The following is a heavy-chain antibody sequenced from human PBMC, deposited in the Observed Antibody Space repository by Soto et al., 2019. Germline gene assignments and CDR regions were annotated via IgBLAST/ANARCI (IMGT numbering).Heavy chain of an antibody. D-gene: IGHD5-18*01. Sequence: GASVKVSCKASGYTFTSYAMHWVRQAPGQRLEWMGWINAGNGNTKYSQKFQGRVTITRDTSASTAYMELSSLRSEDTAVYYCACDILYRYGSVYWGQGHLVTVSS. CDR2: INAGNGNT. CDR3: ACDILYRYGSVY. J-gene: IGHJ4*02. CDR1: GYTFTSYA. V-gene: IGHV1-3*01.